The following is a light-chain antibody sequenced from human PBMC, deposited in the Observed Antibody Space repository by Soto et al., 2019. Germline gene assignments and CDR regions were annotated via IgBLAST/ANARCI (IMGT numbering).Light chain of an antibody. V-gene: IGLV2-14*01. CDR2: EVS. CDR1: SSDVGGYNS. Sequence: QSALTQPASVSGSPGQSITISCTGTSSDVGGYNSVSWYQQHPGKAPKLMIYEVSNRPSGVYNRFSGSKSGNTASLTISGLQAEDEADYYCSSYTTSSTLLDVFGTGTKLTVL. CDR3: SSYTTSSTLLDV. J-gene: IGLJ1*01.